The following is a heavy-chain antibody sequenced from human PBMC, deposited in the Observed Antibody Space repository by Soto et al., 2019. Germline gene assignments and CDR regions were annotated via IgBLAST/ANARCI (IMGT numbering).Heavy chain of an antibody. V-gene: IGHV4-61*01. J-gene: IGHJ4*02. CDR2: IYYSGST. Sequence: PSETLSLTCTVSGGSVSRGSYYWSWIRQPPGKGLEWIGYIYYSGSTNYNPSLKSRVAISVDTSKNQFSLKLSSVTAADTAVYYCARGFLDPVITLVGYWGQGTLVTVSS. D-gene: IGHD3-22*01. CDR1: GGSVSRGSYY. CDR3: ARGFLDPVITLVGY.